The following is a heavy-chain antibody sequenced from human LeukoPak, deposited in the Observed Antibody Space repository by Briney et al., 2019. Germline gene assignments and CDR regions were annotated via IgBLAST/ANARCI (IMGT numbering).Heavy chain of an antibody. CDR1: GYTFTSYG. Sequence: GASVKASCKASGYTFTSYGISWVRQAPGQGLEWMGWISAYNGNTNYAQKLQGRVTMTTDTSTSTAYMELRSLRSDDTAVYYCARDGMVRGPSYYYYGMDVWGQGTTVTVSS. CDR3: ARDGMVRGPSYYYYGMDV. V-gene: IGHV1-18*01. D-gene: IGHD3-10*01. CDR2: ISAYNGNT. J-gene: IGHJ6*02.